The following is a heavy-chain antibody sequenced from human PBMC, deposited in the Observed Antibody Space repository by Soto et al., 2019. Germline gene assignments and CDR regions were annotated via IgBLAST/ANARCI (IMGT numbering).Heavy chain of an antibody. CDR1: GGTFSSYA. V-gene: IGHV1-69*12. CDR2: IIPIFGTA. CDR3: AAVPRCGGDCDSVLDC. Sequence: QVQLVQSGAEVKKPGSSVKVSCKASGGTFSSYAISWVRQAPGQGLEWMGGIIPIFGTASYAQKFQGRVKITADESTTTADMALRSLRSEDTAVYYCAAVPRCGGDCDSVLDCWGQGTLGTVAS. D-gene: IGHD2-21*02. J-gene: IGHJ4*02.